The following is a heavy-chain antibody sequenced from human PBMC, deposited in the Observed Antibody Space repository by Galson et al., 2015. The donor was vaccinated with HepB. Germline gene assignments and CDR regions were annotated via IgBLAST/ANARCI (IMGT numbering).Heavy chain of an antibody. CDR1: GYTFTNYY. D-gene: IGHD1-26*01. CDR2: INTSGSST. Sequence: SVKVSCKASGYTFTNYYMHWVRQAPGQGLEWMGIINTSGSSTSYAQKFQGRVTMTRDTSTNTVYMEVSSLRSEDKDVYYCARAAWEHVHDEFDFWGQGTLVTVSS. V-gene: IGHV1-46*03. J-gene: IGHJ4*02. CDR3: ARAAWEHVHDEFDF.